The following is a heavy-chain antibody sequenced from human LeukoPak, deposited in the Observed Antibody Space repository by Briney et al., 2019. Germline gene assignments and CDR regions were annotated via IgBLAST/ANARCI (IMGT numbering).Heavy chain of an antibody. D-gene: IGHD2-15*01. CDR2: IHRGGTT. V-gene: IGHV3-53*01. J-gene: IGHJ3*02. Sequence: GGSLRLSCAASGFTVSTNYMNWVRQAPGKGLEWVSVIHRGGTTYYAESVKARFTITRDNLKNMLYLQMNSLSAEDTAVFYCARGLVGAASTGAFDIWGQGTMVAVSS. CDR1: GFTVSTNY. CDR3: ARGLVGAASTGAFDI.